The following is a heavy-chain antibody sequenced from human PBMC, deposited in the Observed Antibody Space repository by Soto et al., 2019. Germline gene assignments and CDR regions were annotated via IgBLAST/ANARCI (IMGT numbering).Heavy chain of an antibody. Sequence: PSETLSLTCRVSGVSLSSSSYYWGWLRQPPGKGLEWIGSIYYSGSTYYNPSLKSRVTISVDTSKNQFSLKLSSVTAADTAVYYCARPAARLFPGAFDIWGQGTMVTVSS. CDR3: ARPAARLFPGAFDI. CDR2: IYYSGST. D-gene: IGHD6-6*01. CDR1: GVSLSSSSYY. J-gene: IGHJ3*02. V-gene: IGHV4-39*01.